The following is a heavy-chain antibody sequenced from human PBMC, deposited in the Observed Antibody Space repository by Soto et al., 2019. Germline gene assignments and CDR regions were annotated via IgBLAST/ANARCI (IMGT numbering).Heavy chain of an antibody. V-gene: IGHV4-39*01. Sequence: SETLSVTCTVSGGSISSSSYYWDWIRQPPGKGLEWIGSIYYSGYTYYNPSLKSRVTISVDTSKNQFSLKLSSVTAADTAVYYCARHNGPLYVGYYYDMDVWGQGTTVT. D-gene: IGHD3-16*01. CDR3: ARHNGPLYVGYYYDMDV. CDR1: GGSISSSSYY. J-gene: IGHJ6*02. CDR2: IYYSGYT.